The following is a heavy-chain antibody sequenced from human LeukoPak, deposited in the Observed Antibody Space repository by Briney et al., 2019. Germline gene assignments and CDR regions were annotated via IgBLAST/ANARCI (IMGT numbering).Heavy chain of an antibody. J-gene: IGHJ3*02. CDR1: GGSMNGYY. D-gene: IGHD2-2*01. CDR3: ARDLVVVAGAFDM. V-gene: IGHV4-59*12. CDR2: IYYSGST. Sequence: SETLSLTCTVSGGSMNGYYRSWIRQPPGKGLEWIGYIYYSGSTNYNPSLKSRVTMSVDTSENQFSLKLSSVTAADTAVYYCARDLVVVAGAFDMWGRGTMVTVSS.